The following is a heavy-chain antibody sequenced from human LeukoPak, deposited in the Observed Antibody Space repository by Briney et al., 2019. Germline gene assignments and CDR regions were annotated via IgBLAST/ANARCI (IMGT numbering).Heavy chain of an antibody. J-gene: IGHJ4*02. D-gene: IGHD2/OR15-2a*01. CDR1: TFIVSSSH. Sequence: GGSLRLSCAASTFIVSSSHMTWVRQTPGKGLEWVSVIYSGGSTFYADSAKGRFTISRDNSRNTLYLQMNSLRAGDTAVYYCARGRNYFPIDYWGQGTLVTVSS. CDR2: IYSGGST. CDR3: ARGRNYFPIDY. V-gene: IGHV3-53*01.